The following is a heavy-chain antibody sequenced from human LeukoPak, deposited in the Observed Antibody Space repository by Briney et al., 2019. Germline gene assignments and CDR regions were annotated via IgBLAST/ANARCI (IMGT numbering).Heavy chain of an antibody. J-gene: IGHJ4*02. CDR2: INYSGNT. Sequence: SETLSLTCTVSGGSISDYYWSWIRQPPGKGLEWMAYINYSGNTDYNPSLKSRVTISVDTSKDHFSQKLNSVTAADTAVYYCARLNVLNNSVLHHFDRWGQGTLVTVSS. V-gene: IGHV4-59*08. D-gene: IGHD1/OR15-1a*01. CDR1: GGSISDYY. CDR3: ARLNVLNNSVLHHFDR.